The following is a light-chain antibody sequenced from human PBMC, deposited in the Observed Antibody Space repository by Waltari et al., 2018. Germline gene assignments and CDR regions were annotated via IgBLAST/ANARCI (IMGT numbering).Light chain of an antibody. V-gene: IGLV2-11*01. J-gene: IGLJ1*01. CDR2: DVT. CDR3: CSYAGSYTGV. Sequence: QSALTQPRSVSGSPGQSVTISCTGTSTDIGVYNYVSWYQQHPGKAPKLMIYDVTKRPPGVPDRFSGSKSGNTASLTISGLQAEDEADYYCCSYAGSYTGVFGTGTKVTV. CDR1: STDIGVYNY.